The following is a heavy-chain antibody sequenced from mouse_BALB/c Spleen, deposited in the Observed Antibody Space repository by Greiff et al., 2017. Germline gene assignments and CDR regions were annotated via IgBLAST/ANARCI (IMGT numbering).Heavy chain of an antibody. CDR2: ISSGGSYT. CDR1: GFTFSSYA. CDR3: AKNYDYDGYYYAMDY. Sequence: EVQGVESGGGLVKPGGSLKLSCAASGFTFSSYAMSWVRQSPEKRLEWVAEISSGGSYTYYPDTVTGRFTISRDNAKNTLYLEMSSLRSEDTAMYYCAKNYDYDGYYYAMDYWGQGTSVTVSS. J-gene: IGHJ4*01. V-gene: IGHV5-9-4*01. D-gene: IGHD2-4*01.